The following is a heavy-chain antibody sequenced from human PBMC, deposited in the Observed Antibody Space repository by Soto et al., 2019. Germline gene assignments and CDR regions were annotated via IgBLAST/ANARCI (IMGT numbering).Heavy chain of an antibody. V-gene: IGHV4-4*02. CDR3: ARSVFP. CDR2: IYYSGST. J-gene: IGHJ5*02. Sequence: SETLSLTCAVSGGSISSSNWWSWVRQPPGKGLEWIGYIYYSGSTYYNPSLKSRVTISIDTSKNQFSLKLTSVTAADTAVYYCARSVFPWGQGTLVTVSS. CDR1: GGSISSSNW.